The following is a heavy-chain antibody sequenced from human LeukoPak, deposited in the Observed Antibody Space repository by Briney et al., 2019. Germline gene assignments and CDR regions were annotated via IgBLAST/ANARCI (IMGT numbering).Heavy chain of an antibody. D-gene: IGHD2-2*02. J-gene: IGHJ4*02. CDR1: GGTFSSYA. Sequence: SVKVSCKASGGTFSSYAISWVRQAPGQGLEWMGGIIPIFGTANYAQKFQGRVTITTDESTSTAYMELSSLRSEDTAVYYCARGDCSSTSCYTALFDYWGQGTLVTVSS. CDR2: IIPIFGTA. V-gene: IGHV1-69*05. CDR3: ARGDCSSTSCYTALFDY.